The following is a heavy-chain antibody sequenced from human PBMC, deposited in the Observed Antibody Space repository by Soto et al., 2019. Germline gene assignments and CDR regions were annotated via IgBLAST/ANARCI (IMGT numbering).Heavy chain of an antibody. V-gene: IGHV4-30-4*01. Sequence: SETLTLTCTVSGGSINSGDYYWSWIRQPPGKGLEWIGYIYYSGSTYYNPSLKSRVTISVDTSKNQFSLKLSSVTAADTAVYYCASTTAGDAFDIWGQGTMVTVSS. J-gene: IGHJ3*02. CDR2: IYYSGST. CDR3: ASTTAGDAFDI. CDR1: GGSINSGDYY. D-gene: IGHD4-17*01.